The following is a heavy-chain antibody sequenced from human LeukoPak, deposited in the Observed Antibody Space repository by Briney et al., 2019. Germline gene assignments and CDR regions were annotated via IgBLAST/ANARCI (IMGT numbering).Heavy chain of an antibody. CDR2: INHSGST. CDR3: ARGRIQLWSTRLYYLDY. J-gene: IGHJ4*02. V-gene: IGHV4-34*01. Sequence: SETLSLTCAVYGGSFSGYYWSWIRQPPGKGLEWIGEINHSGSTNYNPSLKSRVTISVDTSKNQFSLKLSSVTAADTAVYYCARGRIQLWSTRLYYLDYWGQGTLVTVSS. CDR1: GGSFSGYY. D-gene: IGHD5-18*01.